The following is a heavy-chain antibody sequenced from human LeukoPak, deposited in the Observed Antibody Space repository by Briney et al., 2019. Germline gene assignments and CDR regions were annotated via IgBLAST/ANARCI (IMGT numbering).Heavy chain of an antibody. D-gene: IGHD6-19*01. CDR1: GFTFSSYA. CDR2: ISDDGSNK. CDR3: AKIPYSSGWVQNWFDP. J-gene: IGHJ5*02. Sequence: PGGSLRLSCAASGFTFSSYAMHWVRQAPGKGLEWVAVISDDGSNKNYADSVKGRFTISRDNSKNTLYLQMNSLRAEDTAVYYCAKIPYSSGWVQNWFDPWGQGTLVTVSS. V-gene: IGHV3-30-3*02.